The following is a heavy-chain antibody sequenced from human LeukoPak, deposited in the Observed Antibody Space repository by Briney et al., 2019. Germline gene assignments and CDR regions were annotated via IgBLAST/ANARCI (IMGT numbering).Heavy chain of an antibody. CDR3: AKGTTRPYAWSWFDP. J-gene: IGHJ5*02. D-gene: IGHD2-2*01. CDR2: ISWNSGSI. V-gene: IGHV3-9*03. Sequence: PGRSLRLSCAASGFTFDDYAMHWVRQAPGKGLEWVSGISWNSGSIGYADSVKGRFTISRDNAKNSLYLQMNSLKPEDMALYYCAKGTTRPYAWSWFDPWGQGTLVTVSS. CDR1: GFTFDDYA.